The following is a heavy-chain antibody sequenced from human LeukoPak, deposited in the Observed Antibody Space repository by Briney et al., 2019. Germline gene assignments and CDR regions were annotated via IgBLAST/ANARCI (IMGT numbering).Heavy chain of an antibody. Sequence: SETLSLTCTVSGVSISSSNYYWGWIRQPPGKGLEWIGSMYYTGSTYYNPSLKSRVTIAIDTSKNQLSLKLSSVTAADTAVYYCATGGVIVNYIYWGQGTLVTVSS. CDR3: ATGGVIVNYIY. CDR2: MYYTGST. J-gene: IGHJ4*02. V-gene: IGHV4-39*07. CDR1: GVSISSSNYY. D-gene: IGHD3-16*02.